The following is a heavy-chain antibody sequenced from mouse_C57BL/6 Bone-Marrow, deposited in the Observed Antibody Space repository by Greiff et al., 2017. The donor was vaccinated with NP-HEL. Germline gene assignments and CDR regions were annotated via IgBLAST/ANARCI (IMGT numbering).Heavy chain of an antibody. D-gene: IGHD1-1*01. CDR2: FHPYNDDT. CDR1: GYTFTTYP. J-gene: IGHJ2*01. Sequence: VQLQQSGAELVKPGASVKMSCKASGYTFTTYPIEWMKQNHGKSLEWIGNFHPYNDDTKYNEKFKGKATLTVEKSSSTVYLELSRLTSDDSAVYYCARGRGSYYYGSSPYYFDYWGQGTTLTVSS. CDR3: ARGRGSYYYGSSPYYFDY. V-gene: IGHV1-47*01.